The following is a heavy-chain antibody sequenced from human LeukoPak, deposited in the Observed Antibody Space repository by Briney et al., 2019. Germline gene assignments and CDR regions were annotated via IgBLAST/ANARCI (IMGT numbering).Heavy chain of an antibody. CDR2: ISSSGSTI. D-gene: IGHD3-10*02. CDR1: GFTFSVYA. J-gene: IGHJ6*04. Sequence: GGSLRLSCAASGFTFSVYATSWVRQAPGKGLEWVSTISSSGSTIYYADSVKGRFTISGDNAKNSLYLQMNSLRAEDTAVYYCAELGITMIGGVWGKGTTVTISS. CDR3: AELGITMIGGV. V-gene: IGHV3-48*03.